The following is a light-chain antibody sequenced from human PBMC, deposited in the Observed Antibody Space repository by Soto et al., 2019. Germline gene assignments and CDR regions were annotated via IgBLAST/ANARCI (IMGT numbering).Light chain of an antibody. CDR1: QNIDNY. CDR3: QESYTTPAVR. J-gene: IGKJ4*01. CDR2: ATS. Sequence: DIQMTQSPSSLSASLGDRVTITCRASQNIDNYLNWYQQKPGKAPKLLIYATSTLQSGVPSRFSGSGSGTEFILTISSLQAQDFATYFCQESYTTPAVRFGGGTKVDIK. V-gene: IGKV1-39*01.